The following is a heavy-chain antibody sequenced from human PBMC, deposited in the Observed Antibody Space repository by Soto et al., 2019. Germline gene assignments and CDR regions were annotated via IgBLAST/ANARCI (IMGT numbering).Heavy chain of an antibody. CDR3: ASREIQGPIDY. CDR1: GYSISSSNW. J-gene: IGHJ4*02. Sequence: QVQLQESGPGLVKPSDTLSLTCAVSGYSISSSNWWGWIRQPPGKGLEWIGYIYYSGTTYYNPSLKSRVTMSVDTSKNQFSLKLTSVTAVDTAVYDCASREIQGPIDYWGQGTLVTVSS. V-gene: IGHV4-28*01. D-gene: IGHD1-26*01. CDR2: IYYSGTT.